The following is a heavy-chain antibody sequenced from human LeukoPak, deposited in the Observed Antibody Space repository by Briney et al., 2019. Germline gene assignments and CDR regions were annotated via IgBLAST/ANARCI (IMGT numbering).Heavy chain of an antibody. CDR1: GFTFSRYS. Sequence: AGGSVTLSCAASGFTFSRYSMNWLRQAPGKGLVGVASFSSTSTFIYSADSVKGRFTISRDTAKNSLFLQMNNLRAEDTAIYYCARDYFDSSDYPQTYYYYYMDVWGKGTTVTVSS. J-gene: IGHJ6*03. V-gene: IGHV3-21*01. D-gene: IGHD3-22*01. CDR3: ARDYFDSSDYPQTYYYYYMDV. CDR2: FSSTSTFI.